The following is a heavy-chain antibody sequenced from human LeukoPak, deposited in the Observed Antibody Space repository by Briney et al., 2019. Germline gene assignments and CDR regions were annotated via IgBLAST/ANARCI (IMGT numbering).Heavy chain of an antibody. J-gene: IGHJ3*01. CDR2: IYSTGST. D-gene: IGHD3-10*01. CDR3: ARDSGTWHAFDF. Sequence: SETLSLTCTVSGGSISSYYWSWIRQPAGEGLEWIGHIYSTGSTNYNPSLKSRVTLSVDRSKNQFSLRLNSVTAADTAVYYCARDSGTWHAFDFWGQGTVVTVSS. CDR1: GGSISSYY. V-gene: IGHV4-4*07.